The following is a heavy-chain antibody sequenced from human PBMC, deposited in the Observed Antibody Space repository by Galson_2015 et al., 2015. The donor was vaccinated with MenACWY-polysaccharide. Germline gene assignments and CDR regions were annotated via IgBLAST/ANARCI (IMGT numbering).Heavy chain of an antibody. CDR1: GFTFSTYG. D-gene: IGHD2-21*02. Sequence: SLRLSCAASGFTFSTYGMHWVRQAPGKGLEWVAVIWYDGSNKYYTDSVKGRFTISRDNSKNTLYLQMNSLGAEDTAVYYCARSHVVVVTAIQDTNSFDIWGQGTMVTVSS. V-gene: IGHV3-33*01. J-gene: IGHJ3*02. CDR3: ARSHVVVVTAIQDTNSFDI. CDR2: IWYDGSNK.